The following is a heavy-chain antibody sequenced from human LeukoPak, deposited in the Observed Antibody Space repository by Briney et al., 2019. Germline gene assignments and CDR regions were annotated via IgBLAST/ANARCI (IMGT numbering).Heavy chain of an antibody. CDR3: ARDHLTPYYYDSSGYADY. V-gene: IGHV3-11*04. D-gene: IGHD3-22*01. CDR1: GLTFSDSY. CDR2: ISNSATST. J-gene: IGHJ4*02. Sequence: GGSLRLSCAVSGLTFSDSYMTWIRQPPGKGLEWLSYISNSATSTYHADSIKGRFTISRDNAKNSLYLQMNSLRAEDTAVYYCARDHLTPYYYDSSGYADYWGQGTLVTVSS.